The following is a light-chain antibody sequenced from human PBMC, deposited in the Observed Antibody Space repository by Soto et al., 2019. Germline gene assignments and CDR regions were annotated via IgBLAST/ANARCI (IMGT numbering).Light chain of an antibody. J-gene: IGKJ3*01. CDR2: AAS. CDR1: QDISTY. CDR3: DQYHTFPFP. V-gene: IGKV1-8*01. Sequence: AIRVTQSPSSLSASTGDRVTITCRASQDISTYLAWYQQKPGEAPKLLIYAASTLQSEVPSSFSGSGSGTDFTLTIRCLQSEDFAPCYCDQYHTFPFPFGPGTQVEIQ.